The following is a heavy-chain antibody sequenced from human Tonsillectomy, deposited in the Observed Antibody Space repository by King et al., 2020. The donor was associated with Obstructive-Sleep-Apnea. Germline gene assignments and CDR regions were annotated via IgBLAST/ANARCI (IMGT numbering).Heavy chain of an antibody. CDR3: ARTQGYSYGPHFDY. CDR1: GFSFSSYS. Sequence: VQLVESGGGLVQPGGSLRLSCAASGFSFSSYSLNWVRQAPGKGLEWVSYISSSSSTIYYADSVKGRFTISRDNAKNSLYLQMNSLRAEDTAVYYCARTQGYSYGPHFDYWGQGPLVTVSS. D-gene: IGHD5-18*01. CDR2: ISSSSSTI. J-gene: IGHJ4*02. V-gene: IGHV3-48*01.